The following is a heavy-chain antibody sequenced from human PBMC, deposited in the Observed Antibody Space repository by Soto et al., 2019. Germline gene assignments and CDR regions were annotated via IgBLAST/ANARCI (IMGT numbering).Heavy chain of an antibody. V-gene: IGHV3-30*03. D-gene: IGHD2-21*01. J-gene: IGHJ3*01. CDR2: TSYDGTDK. CDR1: GFTFSNFA. Sequence: QVQLVESVGGVAQPGRSLRLSCAASGFTFSNFAMYWFRQAPAKGLEWVAVTSYDGTDKNYADSVKGRFTISRDNSKNRLYRGMNGLRPEDTAVDYCAGRIAVCGACGASGSWGQGTMVTVSS. CDR3: AGRIAVCGACGASGS.